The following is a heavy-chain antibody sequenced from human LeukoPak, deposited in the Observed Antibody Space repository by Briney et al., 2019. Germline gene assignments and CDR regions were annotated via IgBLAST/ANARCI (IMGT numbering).Heavy chain of an antibody. Sequence: PGGSLRLSCAASGFTFSSYAMSWVRQAPGKGLEWVSAISGSGGSTYYADSVKGRFTISRDNSKNTLYLQMNSLRAEDTAVYYCAKDGTGGGHIGVGTAIPFDYWGQGTLVTVSS. D-gene: IGHD2-21*02. J-gene: IGHJ4*02. V-gene: IGHV3-23*01. CDR2: ISGSGGST. CDR3: AKDGTGGGHIGVGTAIPFDY. CDR1: GFTFSSYA.